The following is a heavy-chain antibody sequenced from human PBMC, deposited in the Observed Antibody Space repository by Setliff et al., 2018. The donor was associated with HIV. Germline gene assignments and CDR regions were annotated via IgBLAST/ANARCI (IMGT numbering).Heavy chain of an antibody. D-gene: IGHD3-22*01. V-gene: IGHV3-48*04. Sequence: PGGSLRLSCEASGFIFSHYILTWVRQAPGRGLELVSYIDLGGSIIHYADSVRGRFTISRDDARKSVFLQMDSLRAEDTAVYYWAGDLFPYYHDCSPYYPPVHLGPGPLVTVPS. CDR1: GFIFSHYI. CDR2: IDLGGSII. CDR3: AGDLFPYYHDCSPYYPPVH. J-gene: IGHJ4*02.